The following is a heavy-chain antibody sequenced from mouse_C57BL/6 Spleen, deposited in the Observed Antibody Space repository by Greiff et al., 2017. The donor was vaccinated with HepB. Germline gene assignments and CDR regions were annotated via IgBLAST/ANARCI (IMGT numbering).Heavy chain of an antibody. CDR2: ILPGSGST. CDR3: ARRGIYYYGSSYEDYFDY. J-gene: IGHJ2*01. Sequence: QVQLKESGAELMKPGASVKLSCKATGYTFTGYWIEWVKQRPGHGLEWIGEILPGSGSTNYNEKFKGKATFTADTSSNTAYMQLSSLTTEDSAVYYCARRGIYYYGSSYEDYFDYWGQGTTLTVSS. D-gene: IGHD1-1*01. V-gene: IGHV1-9*01. CDR1: GYTFTGYW.